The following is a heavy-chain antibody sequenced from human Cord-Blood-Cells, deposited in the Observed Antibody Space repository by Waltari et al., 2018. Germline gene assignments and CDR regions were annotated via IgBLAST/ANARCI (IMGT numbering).Heavy chain of an antibody. Sequence: EVQLVESGGGLVQPGGSLRLSCAASGFTFSSYEMNWVRQAPGKGLEWVSYISSSGSTIYYADSVKGRFTISRDNAKNSLYLQMNSLRAEDTAVYYCARDIPPRSSSDAFDIWGQGTMVTVSS. CDR3: ARDIPPRSSSDAFDI. CDR1: GFTFSSYE. V-gene: IGHV3-48*03. J-gene: IGHJ3*02. CDR2: ISSSGSTI. D-gene: IGHD6-6*01.